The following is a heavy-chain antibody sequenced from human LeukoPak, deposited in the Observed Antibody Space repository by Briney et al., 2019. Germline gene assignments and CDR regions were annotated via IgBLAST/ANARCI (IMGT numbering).Heavy chain of an antibody. Sequence: SETLSLTCTVSGGSISSYSWSWIRQPPGKGLEWVGYIYYNGSTNYHPSLKSRVTISVDTSKNQFSLKLSSVTAADTAVYHCARDAYCSSTSCYFVGFDYWGQGTLVTVSS. D-gene: IGHD2-2*01. J-gene: IGHJ4*02. CDR2: IYYNGST. CDR1: GGSISSYS. V-gene: IGHV4-59*01. CDR3: ARDAYCSSTSCYFVGFDY.